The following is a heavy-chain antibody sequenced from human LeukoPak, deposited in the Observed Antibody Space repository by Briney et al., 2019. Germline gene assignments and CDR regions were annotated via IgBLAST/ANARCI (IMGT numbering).Heavy chain of an antibody. CDR3: ARKNYDSSEYYLVD. Sequence: AGESLKISCKGFGYSFTSYWIGWVRQMPGKGLERMGIIYPADSDTRYSPSFQGPVTISADRSINTAYLQWSSLKASDSAMYYCARKNYDSSEYYLVDWGQGTLVTVSP. V-gene: IGHV5-51*01. D-gene: IGHD3-22*01. CDR1: GYSFTSYW. CDR2: IYPADSDT. J-gene: IGHJ4*02.